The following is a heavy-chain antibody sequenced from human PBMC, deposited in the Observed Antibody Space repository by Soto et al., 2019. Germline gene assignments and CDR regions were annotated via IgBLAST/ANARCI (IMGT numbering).Heavy chain of an antibody. Sequence: GESLKTSCKGSGYSFASHWVAWVRQMPEKGLEWIGTIYPGDSDTKYSSAFRGHVTISADTSVSTAYLQWRSLEATDSAIYYCARYSGSYWHYLDFWGQGTLVTSPQ. CDR3: ARYSGSYWHYLDF. J-gene: IGHJ4*02. V-gene: IGHV5-51*01. CDR1: GYSFASHW. CDR2: IYPGDSDT. D-gene: IGHD1-26*01.